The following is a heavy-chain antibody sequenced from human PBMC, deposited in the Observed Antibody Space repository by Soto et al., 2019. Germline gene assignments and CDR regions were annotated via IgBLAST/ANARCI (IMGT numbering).Heavy chain of an antibody. CDR1: GGSISSYY. CDR2: IYYSGST. J-gene: IGHJ4*02. D-gene: IGHD6-19*01. Sequence: SETLSLTCTVSGGSISSYYWSWIRQPPGKGLEWIGYIYYSGSTNYNPSLKSRVTISVDTSKNQFSLKLSSVTAADTAVYYCARRGQWLDTSFDYWGQGTLVTVSS. CDR3: ARRGQWLDTSFDY. V-gene: IGHV4-59*08.